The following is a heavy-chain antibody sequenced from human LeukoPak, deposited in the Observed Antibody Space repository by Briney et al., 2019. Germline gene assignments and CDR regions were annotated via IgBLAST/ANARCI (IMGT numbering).Heavy chain of an antibody. D-gene: IGHD5-18*01. Sequence: SETLSLTCTVSGDSVSSGSNYWSWIRQPAGKGLEWIGRIYNSWTTNYNPSLKSRVTISVDTSKNQFSLKLSSVTAADTAVYYCARTRGGYSYADRAFDIWGQGTMVTVSS. CDR2: IYNSWTT. CDR1: GDSVSSGSNY. V-gene: IGHV4-61*02. CDR3: ARTRGGYSYADRAFDI. J-gene: IGHJ3*02.